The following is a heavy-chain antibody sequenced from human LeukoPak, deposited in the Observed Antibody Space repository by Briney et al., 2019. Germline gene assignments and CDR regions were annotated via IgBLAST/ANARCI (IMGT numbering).Heavy chain of an antibody. CDR2: IYYSGST. J-gene: IGHJ6*02. D-gene: IGHD5-18*01. Sequence: SETLSLTCTVSCGSISSSSYYWGWIRHPPGKGLEWIGSIYYSGSTYYNPSLKSRVTISVDTSKNQFSLKLSSVTAADTAVYYCAGQDTAMAMFSPPLHNMDVWGQGTTVTVSS. CDR1: CGSISSSSYY. CDR3: AGQDTAMAMFSPPLHNMDV. V-gene: IGHV4-39*01.